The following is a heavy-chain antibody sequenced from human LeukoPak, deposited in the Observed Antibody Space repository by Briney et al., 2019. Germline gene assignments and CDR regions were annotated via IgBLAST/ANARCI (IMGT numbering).Heavy chain of an antibody. D-gene: IGHD6-19*01. V-gene: IGHV4-34*01. Sequence: PSETLSLTCAVYGGSFSGYYWSWIRQPPGKGLEWIGEINHSGSTNYNPSLKSRVTISVDTSKNQFSLKLSSVTAADTAVYYCASDPPSSGWAYHWGQGTPVSVSS. CDR3: ASDPPSSGWAYH. CDR1: GGSFSGYY. J-gene: IGHJ5*02. CDR2: INHSGST.